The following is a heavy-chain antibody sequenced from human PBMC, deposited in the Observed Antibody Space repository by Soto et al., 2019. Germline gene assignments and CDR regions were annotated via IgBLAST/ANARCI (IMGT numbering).Heavy chain of an antibody. D-gene: IGHD2-15*01. Sequence: GGSLRLSCAASGFTFSSYAMSWVRQAPGKGLEWVSAISGSGGSTYYADSVKGRFTISRDNSKNTLYLQMNSLRAEDTAVYYCAKDWGPYCSGGSCYWSPFDYWGQGTLVTVSS. J-gene: IGHJ4*02. CDR2: ISGSGGST. CDR3: AKDWGPYCSGGSCYWSPFDY. V-gene: IGHV3-23*01. CDR1: GFTFSSYA.